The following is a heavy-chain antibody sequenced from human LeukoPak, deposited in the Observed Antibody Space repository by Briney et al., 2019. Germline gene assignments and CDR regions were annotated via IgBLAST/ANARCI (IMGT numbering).Heavy chain of an antibody. CDR3: ARGQGHGGNSWDY. Sequence: ASVKVSCKVSGYTFTVYYMHWVRQAPGQGLEWLGWINPNSGGTNYAQNFQGRVTMTRDTSISTAYMELSRLGSDDTAVYYCARGQGHGGNSWDYWGQGTLVTVSS. D-gene: IGHD4-23*01. V-gene: IGHV1-2*02. J-gene: IGHJ4*02. CDR1: GYTFTVYY. CDR2: INPNSGGT.